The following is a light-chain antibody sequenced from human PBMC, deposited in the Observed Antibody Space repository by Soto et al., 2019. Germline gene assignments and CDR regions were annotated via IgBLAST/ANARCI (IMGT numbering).Light chain of an antibody. V-gene: IGKV3-15*01. J-gene: IGKJ1*01. CDR1: RSVSNN. Sequence: EIVLTQSPVTLSVSPGERVTLSCRASRSVSNNLAWYQQKPGQAPRLLIYGASTRATGIPARFSGGGSGTEFTLTISSLQSEDFATYYCQQYNSYPWTFGQGTKVEIK. CDR3: QQYNSYPWT. CDR2: GAS.